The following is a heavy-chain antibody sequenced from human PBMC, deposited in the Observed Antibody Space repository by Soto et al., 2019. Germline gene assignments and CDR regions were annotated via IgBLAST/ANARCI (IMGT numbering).Heavy chain of an antibody. CDR3: ARDRRITNIASRNKLDS. CDR2: IWYDGTNE. D-gene: IGHD6-6*01. CDR1: GFTFSNYG. V-gene: IGHV3-33*08. Sequence: VVSLRLSCAASGFTFSNYGMNWVRQAPGKGLEWVSLIWYDGTNEYYADSVKGRFTISRDNSKNTLYLQMNSLRAEDTAVYYCARDRRITNIASRNKLDSCGQGAMVTVS. J-gene: IGHJ4*02.